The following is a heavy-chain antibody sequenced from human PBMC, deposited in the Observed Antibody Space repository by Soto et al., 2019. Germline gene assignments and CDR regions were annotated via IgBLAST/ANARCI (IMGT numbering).Heavy chain of an antibody. CDR1: GFTFSSHW. CDR2: MNEDGSHI. CDR3: SRRSIGWSGIDP. D-gene: IGHD6-19*01. Sequence: EVQLVESGGGLVQPGGSLRLSCTASGFTFSSHWMHWVRQAPGKGLVWVSRMNEDGSHILYADSVKGRFTISRDNSKNTLFLQMNSLGAEDTAVYFCSRRSIGWSGIDPWGQGILVSVSS. J-gene: IGHJ5*02. V-gene: IGHV3-74*01.